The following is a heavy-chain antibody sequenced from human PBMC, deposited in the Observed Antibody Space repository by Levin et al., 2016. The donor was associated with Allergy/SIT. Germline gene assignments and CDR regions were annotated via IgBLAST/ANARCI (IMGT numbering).Heavy chain of an antibody. D-gene: IGHD3-22*01. CDR3: AREGKYYYDSSGYYYDY. V-gene: IGHV1-69*01. CDR2: IIPIFGTA. Sequence: VRQMPGKGLEWMGGIIPIFGTANYAQKFQGRVTITADESTSTAYMELSSLRSEDTAVYYCAREGKYYYDSSGYYYDYWGQGTLVTVSS. J-gene: IGHJ4*02.